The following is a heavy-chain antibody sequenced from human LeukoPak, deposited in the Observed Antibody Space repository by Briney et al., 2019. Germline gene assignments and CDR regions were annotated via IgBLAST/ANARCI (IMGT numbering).Heavy chain of an antibody. D-gene: IGHD4-17*01. J-gene: IGHJ6*03. CDR3: ARTSVTGPYYYYYMDF. Sequence: SETLSLTCAVYGGTFSGYYWSWLRQPPGKGLEWIGRIYYSGRTYYNPSLKSGGTISVNKYKNKYSLMLRYVTAADTAVYYCARTSVTGPYYYYYMDFWGKGTPVTVSS. CDR2: IYYSGRT. V-gene: IGHV4-34*01. CDR1: GGTFSGYY.